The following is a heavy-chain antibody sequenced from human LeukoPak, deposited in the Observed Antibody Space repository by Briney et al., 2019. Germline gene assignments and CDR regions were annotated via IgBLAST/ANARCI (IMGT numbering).Heavy chain of an antibody. CDR3: ARGITGTVDPSDY. Sequence: GGSLRLSCAASGFTFSSYGMHWVRQAPGKGLEWVAVISYDGSNKYYADSVKGRFTISRDNSKNTLYLQMNSLRAEDTAVYYCARGITGTVDPSDYWGQGTLVTVSS. CDR2: ISYDGSNK. V-gene: IGHV3-30*03. D-gene: IGHD1-20*01. J-gene: IGHJ4*02. CDR1: GFTFSSYG.